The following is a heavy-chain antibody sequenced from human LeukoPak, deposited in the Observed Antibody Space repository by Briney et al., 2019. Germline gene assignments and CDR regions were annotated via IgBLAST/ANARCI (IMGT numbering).Heavy chain of an antibody. V-gene: IGHV3-23*01. CDR3: AKELRLFDY. Sequence: SVKGRFTISRDNSKNTLYLQMNSLRAEDTAVYYCAKELRLFDYWGQGTLVTVSS. J-gene: IGHJ4*02. D-gene: IGHD3-16*01.